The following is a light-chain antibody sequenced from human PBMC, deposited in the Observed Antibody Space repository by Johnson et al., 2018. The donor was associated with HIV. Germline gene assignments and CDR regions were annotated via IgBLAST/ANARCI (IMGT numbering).Light chain of an antibody. V-gene: IGLV1-51*01. CDR1: TSNIGNNY. Sequence: QSVLTQPPSVSAAPGQKVTISCSASTSNIGNNYVSWYQQFPGTAPKLLISNNDKRPSGIPDRFSGSRSGTSATLGITGIQTGDEADYYCGTWDSSLSAYVFGTGTKVTV. CDR3: GTWDSSLSAYV. J-gene: IGLJ1*01. CDR2: NND.